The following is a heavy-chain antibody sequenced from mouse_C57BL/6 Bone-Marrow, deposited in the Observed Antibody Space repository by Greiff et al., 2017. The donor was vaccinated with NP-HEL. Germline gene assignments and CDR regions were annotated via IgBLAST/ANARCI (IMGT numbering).Heavy chain of an antibody. CDR3: AREGLQLMDY. CDR1: GYTFTSYG. CDR2: IYPRSGNT. Sequence: VQLQQSGAELARPGASVKLSCKASGYTFTSYGISWVKQRTGQGLEWIGEIYPRSGNTYYNEKFKGKATLIADKSSSTAYMELRSLTSEDSAVYFCAREGLQLMDYWGQGTSVTVSS. V-gene: IGHV1-81*01. J-gene: IGHJ4*01. D-gene: IGHD4-1*02.